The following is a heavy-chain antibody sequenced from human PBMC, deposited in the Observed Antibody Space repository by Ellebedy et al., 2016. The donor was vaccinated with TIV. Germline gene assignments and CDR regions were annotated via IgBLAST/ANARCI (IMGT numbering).Heavy chain of an antibody. D-gene: IGHD5-18*01. J-gene: IGHJ4*02. V-gene: IGHV3-48*01. CDR3: VRDGNRRIQLWEYFFDY. CDR1: GFTFSSSS. Sequence: GGSLRLSCVASGFTFSSSSMNRVRQAPGKWLEWASYIDRGRGTIYYADSVEGRFTISREKAKNSLYLQMNSLRAEDTDVYHCVRDGNRRIQLWEYFFDYWGQGTLVTVFS. CDR2: IDRGRGTI.